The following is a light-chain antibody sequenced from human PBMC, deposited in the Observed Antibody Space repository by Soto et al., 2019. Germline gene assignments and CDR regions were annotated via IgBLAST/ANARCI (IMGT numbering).Light chain of an antibody. Sequence: DIQMPQAPSSLSASVGDRVTITCRASQSITTSLSWYQQKPGKAPKVLIYGASNLQGGVPSRFSGSGSGTDFTLIISSLQPEDFAAYYCQQSYSTPFTFGPGTKVDIK. J-gene: IGKJ3*01. CDR1: QSITTS. CDR2: GAS. V-gene: IGKV1-39*01. CDR3: QQSYSTPFT.